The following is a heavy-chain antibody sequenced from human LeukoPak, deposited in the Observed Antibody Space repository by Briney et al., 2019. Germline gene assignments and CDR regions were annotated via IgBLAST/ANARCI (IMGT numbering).Heavy chain of an antibody. J-gene: IGHJ3*02. CDR1: GGSFSGYY. D-gene: IGHD6-13*01. CDR2: INHSGST. Sequence: SETLSLTCAVYGGSFSGYYWSWIRQPPGKGLEWIGEINHSGSTNYNPSLKSRVTISVDTSKNQFSLKLSSVTAADTAVYYCASTWYSSSFDAFDIWGQGTMVTVSS. V-gene: IGHV4-34*01. CDR3: ASTWYSSSFDAFDI.